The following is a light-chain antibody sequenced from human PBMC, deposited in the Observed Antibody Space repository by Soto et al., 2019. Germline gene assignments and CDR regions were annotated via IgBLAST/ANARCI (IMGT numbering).Light chain of an antibody. J-gene: IGLJ1*01. V-gene: IGLV2-14*03. CDR1: GSDIGSYNY. Sequence: HSALTQPASVNGAPGQSITISCTGTGSDIGSYNYVSWYQHHPGKVPKFIIYDVTNRPSGVSDRFSGSKSGNTASLTISGLQAEDEADYYCNSYTSASTYVFGTGTKVTVL. CDR3: NSYTSASTYV. CDR2: DVT.